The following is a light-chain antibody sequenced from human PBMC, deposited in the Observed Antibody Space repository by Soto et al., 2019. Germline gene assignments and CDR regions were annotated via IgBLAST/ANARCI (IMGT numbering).Light chain of an antibody. CDR1: SSDVGGYNY. Sequence: QSVLTQPASVSGSPGQSITISCTGTSSDVGGYNYVSWYQQHPGKAPKLMIYEVSNRPSGVSYRFSGSKSGNTASLTISGLLAEDDADYYCSSYTIRTTSSVFGTGTKVTVL. CDR3: SSYTIRTTSSV. V-gene: IGLV2-14*01. CDR2: EVS. J-gene: IGLJ1*01.